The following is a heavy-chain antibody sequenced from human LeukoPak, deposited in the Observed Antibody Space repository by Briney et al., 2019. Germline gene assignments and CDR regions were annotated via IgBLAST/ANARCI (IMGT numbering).Heavy chain of an antibody. CDR2: IIPIFGTA. D-gene: IGHD6-19*01. Sequence: ASVKVSCKASGGTFSSYAISWVRQAPGQGLEWMGGIIPIFGTANYAQKFQGRVTITADESTSTAYMELSSLRSDDTAVYYCARVGTPGAQWLVLSTPSRSPRSGWFDPWGQGTLVTVSS. V-gene: IGHV1-69*13. CDR1: GGTFSSYA. CDR3: ARVGTPGAQWLVLSTPSRSPRSGWFDP. J-gene: IGHJ5*02.